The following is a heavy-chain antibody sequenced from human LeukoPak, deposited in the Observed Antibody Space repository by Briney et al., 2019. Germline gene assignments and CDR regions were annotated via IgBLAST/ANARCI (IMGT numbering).Heavy chain of an antibody. V-gene: IGHV4-39*07. CDR3: ATYGDLSGAFDI. J-gene: IGHJ3*02. D-gene: IGHD4-17*01. CDR2: IYYSGST. CDR1: GGSISSSSYY. Sequence: SETLSLTCTVSGGSISSSSYYWGWIRQPPGKGLEWIGSIYYSGSTYYNPSLKSRVTISVDTSKNQSSLKLSSVTAADTAVYYCATYGDLSGAFDIWGQGTMVTVSS.